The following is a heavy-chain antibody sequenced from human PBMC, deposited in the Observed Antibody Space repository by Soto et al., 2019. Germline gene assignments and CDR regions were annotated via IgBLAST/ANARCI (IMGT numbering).Heavy chain of an antibody. CDR2: INAGNGNT. J-gene: IGHJ3*02. D-gene: IGHD6-19*01. CDR1: GYTFTSYA. CDR3: ARDLLNEVDGPLDAFDI. Sequence: DSVKVSCKASGYTFTSYAMHWVRQAPGQRLEWMGWINAGNGNTKYSQKFQGRVTITRDTSASTAYMELSSLRSEDTAVYYCARDLLNEVDGPLDAFDIWGQGTMVTVSS. V-gene: IGHV1-3*01.